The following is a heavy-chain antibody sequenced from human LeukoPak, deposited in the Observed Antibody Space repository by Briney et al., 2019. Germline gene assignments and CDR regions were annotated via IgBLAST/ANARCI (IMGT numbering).Heavy chain of an antibody. CDR2: ISSRSSYI. CDR1: GFTFSSYS. CDR3: ARGGENSGFDY. Sequence: GGSLRLSCAASGFTFSSYSMNWVRQAPGRGLEWVSSISSRSSYIYYADSVKGRFTISRDNAKNSLYLQMNSLRAEDTALYYCARGGENSGFDYWGQGTLVTVSS. V-gene: IGHV3-21*01. J-gene: IGHJ4*02. D-gene: IGHD6-19*01.